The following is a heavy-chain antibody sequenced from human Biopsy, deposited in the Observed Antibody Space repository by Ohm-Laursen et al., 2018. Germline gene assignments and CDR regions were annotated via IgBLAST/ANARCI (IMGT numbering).Heavy chain of an antibody. V-gene: IGHV1-69*13. Sequence: GASVKVSGKTFGGTLSKYAMSWVRQAPGQGLEWLGVIIAPSGTTNNAQRFQGRLSITADESATSVYMELSSLTSEDTAVYYCARTGTYYHDSSLYYFYGLDLWGQGSTVTVFS. CDR3: ARTGTYYHDSSLYYFYGLDL. CDR2: IIAPSGTT. J-gene: IGHJ6*02. D-gene: IGHD3-22*01. CDR1: GGTLSKYA.